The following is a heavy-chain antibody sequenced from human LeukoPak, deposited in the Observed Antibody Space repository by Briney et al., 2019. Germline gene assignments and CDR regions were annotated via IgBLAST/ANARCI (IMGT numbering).Heavy chain of an antibody. CDR3: ARDRTVTTGVYYYMDV. CDR1: GYTFTTYN. Sequence: ASVKVSCKASGYTFTTYNINWVRQAPGQGLEWMGWISGYNGNTNYAQKLQGRVTMNTDTSTSTAYMELRSLKSDDTAVYYCARDRTVTTGVYYYMDVWGKGTTVTVSS. D-gene: IGHD4-17*01. CDR2: ISGYNGNT. V-gene: IGHV1-18*01. J-gene: IGHJ6*03.